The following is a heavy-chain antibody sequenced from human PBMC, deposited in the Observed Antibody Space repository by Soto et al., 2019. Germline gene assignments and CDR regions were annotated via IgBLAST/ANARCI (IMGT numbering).Heavy chain of an antibody. V-gene: IGHV3-23*01. CDR1: GFTFSSYA. J-gene: IGHJ5*02. Sequence: GGSLRLSCAASGFTFSSYAMSWVRQAPGKGLEWVSAISGSGGSTYYADSVKGRFTISRDNSKNTLYLQMNSLRAEDTAVYYCAKDGWGVVVVRYNWFDPWGQGTLVTVSS. D-gene: IGHD2-21*01. CDR2: ISGSGGST. CDR3: AKDGWGVVVVRYNWFDP.